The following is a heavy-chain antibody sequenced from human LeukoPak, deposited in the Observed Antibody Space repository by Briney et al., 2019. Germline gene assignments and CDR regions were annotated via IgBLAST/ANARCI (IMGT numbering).Heavy chain of an antibody. V-gene: IGHV1-69*04. D-gene: IGHD3-22*01. CDR1: GGTFSSYA. CDR3: ARGSIGYYYDSSGYYWFQH. CDR2: IIPILGIA. Sequence: GASVKVSCKASGGTFSSYAISWVRQAPGQGLEWMGRIIPILGIANYAQKFQGRVTITADKSTSTAYMELSSLRSEDTAVYYCARGSIGYYYDSSGYYWFQHWGQGTLVTVSS. J-gene: IGHJ1*01.